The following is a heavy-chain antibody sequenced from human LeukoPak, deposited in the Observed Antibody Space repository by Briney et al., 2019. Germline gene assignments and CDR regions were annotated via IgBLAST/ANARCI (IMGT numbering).Heavy chain of an antibody. J-gene: IGHJ4*02. CDR1: GGTFSSYA. Sequence: GASVKVSCKASGGTFSSYAISWVRQAPGQGLEWMGRIIPILGIANYAQKFQGRVTITADKSTSTAYMELSSLGSEDTAVYYCARGAYYYDSSGYCLDYWGQGTLVTVSS. CDR2: IIPILGIA. V-gene: IGHV1-69*04. D-gene: IGHD3-22*01. CDR3: ARGAYYYDSSGYCLDY.